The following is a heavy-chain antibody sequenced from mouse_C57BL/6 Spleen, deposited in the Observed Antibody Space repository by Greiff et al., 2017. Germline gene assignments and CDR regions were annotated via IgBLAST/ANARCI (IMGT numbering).Heavy chain of an antibody. CDR1: GYSFTDYN. Sequence: EVQLQESGPELVKPGASVKISCKASGYSFTDYNMNWVKQSNGKSLEWIGVINPNYGTTSYNQKFKGKATLTVDQSSSTAYMQLNSLTSEDSAVYYCARRSYYGSNWYFDVWGTGTTVTVSS. CDR3: ARRSYYGSNWYFDV. J-gene: IGHJ1*03. V-gene: IGHV1-39*01. CDR2: INPNYGTT. D-gene: IGHD1-1*01.